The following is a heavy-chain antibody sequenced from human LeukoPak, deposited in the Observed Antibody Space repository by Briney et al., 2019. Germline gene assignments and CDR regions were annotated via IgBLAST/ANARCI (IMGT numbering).Heavy chain of an antibody. Sequence: ASVTVSFKASGGTFSSYAISWVRQAPGQGIEWVGGIIPIFGTANYAQKFQGRVTITADESTSTAYMELSSLRSEDTAVYYCAREGRSGWTDGDLKLDYWGQGTLVTVSS. V-gene: IGHV1-69*13. CDR1: GGTFSSYA. J-gene: IGHJ4*02. CDR2: IIPIFGTA. D-gene: IGHD6-19*01. CDR3: AREGRSGWTDGDLKLDY.